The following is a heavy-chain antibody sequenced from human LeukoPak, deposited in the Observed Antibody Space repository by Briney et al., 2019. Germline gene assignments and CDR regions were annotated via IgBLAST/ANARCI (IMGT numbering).Heavy chain of an antibody. CDR2: ISWNSGSI. Sequence: GGSLRLSCAASGFTFDDYAMHWVRQAPGKGLEWVSGISWNSGSIGYADSVKGRFTISRDNAKNSLYLQMNSLRAEDTAVYYCARRSYDILTGYYSWFDPWGQGTLVTVSS. D-gene: IGHD3-9*01. CDR3: ARRSYDILTGYYSWFDP. J-gene: IGHJ5*02. CDR1: GFTFDDYA. V-gene: IGHV3-9*01.